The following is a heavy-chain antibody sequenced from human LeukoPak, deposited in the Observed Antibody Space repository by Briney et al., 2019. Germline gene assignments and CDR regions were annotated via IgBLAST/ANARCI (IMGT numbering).Heavy chain of an antibody. J-gene: IGHJ4*02. CDR2: ISGNGGST. CDR3: AKVSDCSSTSCYTDFDY. CDR1: GFTFSSYA. V-gene: IGHV3-23*01. Sequence: SGGSLRLSCAASGFTFSSYAMSWVRQAPGKGLEWVSTISGNGGSTYYADSVRGRFTISRDNSANTLYLQMNSLRAEDTAVHYCAKVSDCSSTSCYTDFDYWGQGTLVTVSS. D-gene: IGHD2-2*02.